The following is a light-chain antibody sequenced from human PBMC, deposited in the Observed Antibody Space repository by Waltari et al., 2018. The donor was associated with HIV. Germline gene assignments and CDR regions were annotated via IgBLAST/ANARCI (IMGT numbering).Light chain of an antibody. Sequence: EIVLTQSQGPLSLSPGEGVTLSCRASQSVNKNYLAWYQQKPGQPPRLLIYGASTRATDIPDRFFGSGSGTDFTLTITRLEPEDFAVYYCQQYGSSPPITFGQGTRLEIK. J-gene: IGKJ5*01. CDR3: QQYGSSPPIT. CDR2: GAS. V-gene: IGKV3-20*01. CDR1: QSVNKNY.